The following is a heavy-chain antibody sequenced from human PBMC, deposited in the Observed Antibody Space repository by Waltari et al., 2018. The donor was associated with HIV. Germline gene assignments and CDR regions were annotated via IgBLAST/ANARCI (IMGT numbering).Heavy chain of an antibody. Sequence: QVQLQESGPGLVKPSETLSLICTVSGYSISSGFYWGWIRQTPGKGLEWIGKVDHTGSTYYHPSLKSRVTISVDTSKNQFSLRLSSVTAADTAVYYCARAGRYYDSSGYDAPDYWGQGTLVTVSS. CDR3: ARAGRYYDSSGYDAPDY. J-gene: IGHJ4*02. CDR1: GYSISSGFY. V-gene: IGHV4-38-2*02. CDR2: VDHTGST. D-gene: IGHD3-22*01.